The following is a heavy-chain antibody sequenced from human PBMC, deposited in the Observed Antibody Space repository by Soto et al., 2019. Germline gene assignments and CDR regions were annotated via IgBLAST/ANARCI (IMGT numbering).Heavy chain of an antibody. J-gene: IGHJ4*02. Sequence: GGSLRLSCAASGFTFSSYAMSWVRQAPGKGLEWVSAISGSGGSTYYADSVKGRFTISRDNSKNTLYLQMNSLRAEDTAVYYCAKLGYYYDSSGYSDGDYFDYWGQGTLVTVSS. CDR3: AKLGYYYDSSGYSDGDYFDY. V-gene: IGHV3-23*01. CDR1: GFTFSSYA. CDR2: ISGSGGST. D-gene: IGHD3-22*01.